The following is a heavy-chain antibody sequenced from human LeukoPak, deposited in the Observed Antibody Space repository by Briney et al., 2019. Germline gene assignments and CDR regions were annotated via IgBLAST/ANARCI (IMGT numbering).Heavy chain of an antibody. Sequence: GGSLRLSCAASGFTFSSYAMHWVRQAPGKGLEWVAVISYDGSNKYYADSVKGRFTISRDNAKNSLYLQMNSLRAEDTAVYYCARGKRATFNDYWGQGTLVTVSS. V-gene: IGHV3-30-3*01. CDR3: ARGKRATFNDY. D-gene: IGHD1-26*01. CDR1: GFTFSSYA. J-gene: IGHJ4*02. CDR2: ISYDGSNK.